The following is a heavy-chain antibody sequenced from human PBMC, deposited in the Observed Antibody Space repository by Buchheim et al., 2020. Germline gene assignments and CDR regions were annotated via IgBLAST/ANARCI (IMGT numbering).Heavy chain of an antibody. J-gene: IGHJ6*02. Sequence: QVQLVESGGGVVQPGRSLRLSCAASGFTFSSYGMHWVRQAPGKGLEWVAVISYDGSNKYYADSVKGRFTISRDNSKKTLYLQMNSLRAEDTAVYYCAKASVTNTYYYYGMDVWGQGTT. CDR3: AKASVTNTYYYYGMDV. CDR2: ISYDGSNK. V-gene: IGHV3-30*18. CDR1: GFTFSSYG. D-gene: IGHD4-17*01.